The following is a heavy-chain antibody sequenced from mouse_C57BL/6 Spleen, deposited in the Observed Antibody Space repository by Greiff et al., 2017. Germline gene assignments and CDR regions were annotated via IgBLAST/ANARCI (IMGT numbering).Heavy chain of an antibody. Sequence: VQLQQPGAELVKPGASVKMSCKASGYTFTSYWITWVKQRPGQGLAWIGDIYPGSGSTNYNEKFKSKATLTVDTSSSTAYMQLSSLTSEDSAVYYCARRGIYYGSSGYFDVWGTGATVTVSS. V-gene: IGHV1-55*01. J-gene: IGHJ1*03. D-gene: IGHD1-1*01. CDR1: GYTFTSYW. CDR2: IYPGSGST. CDR3: ARRGIYYGSSGYFDV.